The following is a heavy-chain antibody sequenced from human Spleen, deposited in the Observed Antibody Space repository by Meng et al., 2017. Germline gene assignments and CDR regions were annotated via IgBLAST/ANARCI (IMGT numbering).Heavy chain of an antibody. J-gene: IGHJ4*02. D-gene: IGHD1-26*01. V-gene: IGHV4-61*01. CDR2: IDYSRRT. CDR3: AGGPWEFDY. Sequence: QGQLQESGPGLVRPSETLSLTCTVSGASVSSGTYYWTWIRQPPGKGLEWVGFIDYSRRTNYYPSLKSRVAISVDTSKNQFSLKLTSVTAADTAVYYCAGGPWEFDYWGQGTLVTVSS. CDR1: GASVSSGTYY.